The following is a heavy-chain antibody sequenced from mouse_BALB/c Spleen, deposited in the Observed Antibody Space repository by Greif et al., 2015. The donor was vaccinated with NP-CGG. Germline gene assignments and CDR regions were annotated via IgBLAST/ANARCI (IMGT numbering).Heavy chain of an antibody. J-gene: IGHJ4*01. CDR2: ISYSGST. Sequence: VQLQQSGPSLVKPSQTLSLTCSVTGDSITSGYWNWIRKFPGNKLEYMGYISYSGSTYYNPSLKSRISITRDTSKNXYYLQLNSVTTEDTATYYCARIYYDFPAMDYWGQGTSVTVSS. CDR1: GDSITSGY. D-gene: IGHD2-4*01. CDR3: ARIYYDFPAMDY. V-gene: IGHV3-8*02.